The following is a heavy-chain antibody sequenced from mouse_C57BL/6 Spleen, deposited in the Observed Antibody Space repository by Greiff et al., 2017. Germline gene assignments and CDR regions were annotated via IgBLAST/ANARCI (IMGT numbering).Heavy chain of an antibody. V-gene: IGHV5-9-1*02. CDR1: GFTFSSYT. CDR2: ISSGGDYI. D-gene: IGHD2-12*01. CDR3: TRDGNSFWFAY. J-gene: IGHJ3*01. Sequence: EVQLVESGEGLVKPGGSLKLSCAASGFTFSSYTMSWVRQTPEKRLEWVAYISSGGDYIYYADTVKGRFTISRDNARNTLYLQMSSLKSEDTAMYYCTRDGNSFWFAYWGQGTLVTVSA.